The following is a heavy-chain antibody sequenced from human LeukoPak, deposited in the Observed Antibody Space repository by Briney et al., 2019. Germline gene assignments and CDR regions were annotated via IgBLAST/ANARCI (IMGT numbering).Heavy chain of an antibody. CDR1: DYSISSGYY. J-gene: IGHJ3*01. D-gene: IGHD3-22*01. V-gene: IGHV4-38-2*02. CDR2: IFHSGSI. Sequence: SETLSLTCTVSDYSISSGYYWGWIRQSPGKGLEWIATIFHSGSIYYSPSLKSRVTLSVDTSKNQFFLKLNSVNAADTAVYYCARMGVSYYYDSSTYYPLAFDVWGQGTVVTVSS. CDR3: ARMGVSYYYDSSTYYPLAFDV.